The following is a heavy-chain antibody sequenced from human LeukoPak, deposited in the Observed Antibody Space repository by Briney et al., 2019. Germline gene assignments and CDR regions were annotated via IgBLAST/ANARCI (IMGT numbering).Heavy chain of an antibody. D-gene: IGHD2-21*01. J-gene: IGHJ6*03. V-gene: IGHV3-23*01. CDR2: SSGSGGST. CDR1: GFTFNSYA. Sequence: GGSLRLSCAASGFTFNSYAMSWVRQAPGKGLEWVSTSSGSGGSTNYADSVKGRFTISRDNSENTLYLQMNSLRAEDTAVYYCAKDFRGTASGPYYMDVWGKGTTVTVSS. CDR3: AKDFRGTASGPYYMDV.